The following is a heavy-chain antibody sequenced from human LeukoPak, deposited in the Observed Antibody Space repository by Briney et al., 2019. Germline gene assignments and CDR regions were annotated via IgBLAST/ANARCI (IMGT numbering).Heavy chain of an antibody. J-gene: IGHJ6*03. CDR1: GGSISSYY. Sequence: SETLSLTCTVSGGSISSYYWSWIRQPAGKGLEWIGRIYTSGSTSYNPSLKSRVTMSVDTSKNQFSLKLSSVTAADTAVYYCARDGAAPGPYYYFMDVWGKGTTVTVSS. CDR3: ARDGAAPGPYYYFMDV. D-gene: IGHD6-13*01. CDR2: IYTSGST. V-gene: IGHV4-4*07.